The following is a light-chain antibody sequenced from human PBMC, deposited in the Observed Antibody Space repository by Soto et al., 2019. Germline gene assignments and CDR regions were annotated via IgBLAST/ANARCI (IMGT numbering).Light chain of an antibody. CDR1: QSVSXSY. CDR2: GAS. V-gene: IGKV3-20*01. J-gene: IGKJ2*01. CDR3: QQYGSSTYT. Sequence: EIVLTQSPGTLSLSPGERATLSCRASQSVSXSYLAWYQXXXXXAPRLLIYGASSRATGIPDRFSGSGSGTDFTLTISRLEPEDFAVYYCQQYGSSTYTFGQGTKLEIK.